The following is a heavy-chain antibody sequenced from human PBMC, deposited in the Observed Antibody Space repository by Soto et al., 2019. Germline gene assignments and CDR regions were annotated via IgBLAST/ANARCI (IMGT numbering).Heavy chain of an antibody. CDR2: IYYSGST. J-gene: IGHJ4*02. Sequence: SETLSLTCTVSGGSVSSGSYYWSWIRQPPGKGLEWIGYIYYSGSTNYNPSLKSRVTISVDTSKNQFSLKLSSVTAADTAVYYCARVSEGTAMAQFDYWGQGTLVTVSS. D-gene: IGHD5-18*01. CDR3: ARVSEGTAMAQFDY. CDR1: GGSVSSGSYY. V-gene: IGHV4-61*01.